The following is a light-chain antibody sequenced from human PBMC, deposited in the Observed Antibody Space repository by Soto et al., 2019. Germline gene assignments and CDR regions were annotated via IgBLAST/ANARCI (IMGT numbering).Light chain of an antibody. CDR1: QSISSY. Sequence: DIQMTQSPSTLSASVGDRVTITCRASQSISSYLAWYQQRPGKAPKLLIYKASSLDSGGPSRFSGSGSGTEFTLTINSLQPDDFANYYCQQYNTYSTFGQGTKVEIK. V-gene: IGKV1-5*03. CDR2: KAS. CDR3: QQYNTYST. J-gene: IGKJ1*01.